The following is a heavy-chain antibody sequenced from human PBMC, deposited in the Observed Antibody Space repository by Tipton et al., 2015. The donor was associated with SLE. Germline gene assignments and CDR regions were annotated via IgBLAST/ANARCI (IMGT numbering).Heavy chain of an antibody. CDR1: GGSISSYY. V-gene: IGHV4-59*12. CDR3: ARTGAVYAISGYIWYFDL. Sequence: TLSLTCTVSGGSISSYYWSWIRQPPGKGLEWIGYIYYSGSTNYNPSLKSRVTTSVDKSKNQISLKVISVTAADTAVYYCARTGAVYAISGYIWYFDLWGRGTLVTVSS. D-gene: IGHD3-22*01. J-gene: IGHJ2*01. CDR2: IYYSGST.